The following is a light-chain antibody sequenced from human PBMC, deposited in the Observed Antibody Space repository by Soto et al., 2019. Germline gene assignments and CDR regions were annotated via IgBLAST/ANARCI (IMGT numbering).Light chain of an antibody. CDR3: QHYNIYSPMS. J-gene: IGKJ1*01. V-gene: IGKV1-5*03. CDR2: KAS. CDR1: QSISSW. Sequence: DIQMTQSPSTLYASVGDRVTITCRASQSISSWLAWYQQKPGKAPKLLIYKASSLESGLPSRFSGSGSGTEFTLTISSLQTDDFAPYDCQHYNIYSPMSLGQGTQVEMK.